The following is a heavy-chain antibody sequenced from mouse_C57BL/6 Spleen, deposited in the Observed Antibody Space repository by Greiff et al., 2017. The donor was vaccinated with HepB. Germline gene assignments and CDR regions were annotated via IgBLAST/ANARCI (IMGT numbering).Heavy chain of an antibody. D-gene: IGHD1-1*01. J-gene: IGHJ1*03. V-gene: IGHV1-52*01. CDR2: IDPSDSET. CDR1: GYTFTSYW. Sequence: QVHVKQPGAELVRPGSSVKLSCKASGYTFTSYWMHWVKQRPIQGLEWIGNIDPSDSETHYNQKFKDKATLTVDKSSSTAYMQLSSLTSEDSAVYYCARSYYGSRDWYFDVWGTGTTVTVSS. CDR3: ARSYYGSRDWYFDV.